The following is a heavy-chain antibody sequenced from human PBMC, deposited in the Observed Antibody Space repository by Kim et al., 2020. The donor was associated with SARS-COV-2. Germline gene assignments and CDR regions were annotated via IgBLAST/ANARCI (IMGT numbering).Heavy chain of an antibody. D-gene: IGHD4-17*01. CDR1: GFTFSSYA. J-gene: IGHJ4*02. CDR3: AGGDSGGSGWYFDF. Sequence: GGSLRLSCAASGFTFSSYAMHWVRQAPGKGLEYVSGISTKGGGTYYANSVKGRFTISRDNSKNTLYLQMGSLRAEDMAVYYCAGGDSGGSGWYFDFWGQGTLVTVSS. CDR2: ISTKGGGT. V-gene: IGHV3-64*01.